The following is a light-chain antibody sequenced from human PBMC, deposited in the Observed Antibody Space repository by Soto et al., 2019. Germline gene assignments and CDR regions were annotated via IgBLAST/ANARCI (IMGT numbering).Light chain of an antibody. CDR3: QQYNSYSRT. J-gene: IGKJ1*01. CDR1: QSISSW. CDR2: DAS. V-gene: IGKV1-5*01. Sequence: DIQKTQSPSTLSASVGDRVTITCRASQSISSWLAWYQQKPGKAPKLLIYDASSLESGVPSRFSGSGSGTEFTLTISSLQPDDFATYYCQQYNSYSRTFGQGTKV.